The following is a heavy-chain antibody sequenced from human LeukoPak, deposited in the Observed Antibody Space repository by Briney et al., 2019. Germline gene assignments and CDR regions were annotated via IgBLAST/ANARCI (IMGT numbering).Heavy chain of an antibody. J-gene: IGHJ4*02. CDR3: ARGMTPGIAAANPFDY. D-gene: IGHD6-13*01. Sequence: SVRLLCAASGFTFSSYYKLRVRQAPAKGREGVAVITKDGSNKYSADAVKGRFTISRDNSKNTLYLQMNSLTAEDTAVYYCARGMTPGIAAANPFDYWSQGTLVTVSS. V-gene: IGHV3-30-3*01. CDR1: GFTFSSYY. CDR2: ITKDGSNK.